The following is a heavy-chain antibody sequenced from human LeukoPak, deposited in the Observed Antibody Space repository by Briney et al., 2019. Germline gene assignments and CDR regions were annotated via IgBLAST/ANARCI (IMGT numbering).Heavy chain of an antibody. CDR2: TNPNSGGT. CDR1: GYTFTGYY. CDR3: ASNDFWSGYYTDNDAFDI. D-gene: IGHD3-3*01. V-gene: IGHV1-2*02. J-gene: IGHJ3*02. Sequence: ASVKVSCKASGYTFTGYYMHWVRQAPGQGLEWMGWTNPNSGGTNYAQKFQGRVTMTRDTSISTAYMELSRLRSDDTAVYYCASNDFWSGYYTDNDAFDIWGQGTMVTVSS.